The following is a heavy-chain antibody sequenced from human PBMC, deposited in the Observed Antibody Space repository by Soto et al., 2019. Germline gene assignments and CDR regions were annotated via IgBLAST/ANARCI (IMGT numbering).Heavy chain of an antibody. V-gene: IGHV6-1*01. J-gene: IGHJ3*02. D-gene: IGHD4-17*01. CDR2: TYYRSKWYN. CDR3: ARERGLTDACDI. CDR1: GDSVSSNSAA. Sequence: SQTLSLTCAISGDSVSSNSAACNWIRQSPSRGLEWLGRTYYRSKWYNDYAVSVKSRRTINPDTAKNQFSLQLNSVTPEETAVYYWARERGLTDACDIWGQGTMGTVSS.